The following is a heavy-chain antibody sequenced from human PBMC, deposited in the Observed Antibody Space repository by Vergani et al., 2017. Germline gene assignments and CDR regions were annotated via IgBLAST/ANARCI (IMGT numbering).Heavy chain of an antibody. D-gene: IGHD3-22*01. Sequence: QVQLVQSGAEVKKPGSSVKVSCKASGGTFSSYAISWVRQAPGQGLEWMGRIIPIFGTANYAQKFQGRVTLTADESTSTAYMELSSLRSEDTAVYYCARRGDYYDSSGYPGGDAFDIWGQGTMVTVSS. CDR2: IIPIFGTA. CDR1: GGTFSSYA. J-gene: IGHJ3*02. CDR3: ARRGDYYDSSGYPGGDAFDI. V-gene: IGHV1-69*13.